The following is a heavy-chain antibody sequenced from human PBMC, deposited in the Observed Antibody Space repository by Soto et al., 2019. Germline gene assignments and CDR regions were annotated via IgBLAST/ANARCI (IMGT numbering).Heavy chain of an antibody. CDR3: ARGPRCSGYGYYYYYYGMDV. V-gene: IGHV1-8*01. J-gene: IGHJ6*02. CDR1: GYTFTSYD. Sequence: ASVKVSCKASGYTFTSYDINWVRQATGQGLEWMGWMNPNSGNTGYAQKFQGRVTMTRNTSISTAYMELSSLRSEDTAVYYCARGPRCSGYGYYYYYYGMDVWGQGTTVTVSS. CDR2: MNPNSGNT. D-gene: IGHD3-22*01.